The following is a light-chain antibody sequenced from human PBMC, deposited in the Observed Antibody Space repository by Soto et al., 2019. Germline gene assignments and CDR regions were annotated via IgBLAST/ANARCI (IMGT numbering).Light chain of an antibody. CDR1: QSVGSS. CDR2: DAS. CDR3: QQYSNWPLT. Sequence: IVFTQSPATVSLSPGERATLSCRASQSVGSSLAWYQQKPGQAPRLLIYDASNRATGIPARFSGSASGTEFTLTISSLQSEDFAVYYCQQYSNWPLTFGGGTKVDIK. V-gene: IGKV3-11*01. J-gene: IGKJ4*01.